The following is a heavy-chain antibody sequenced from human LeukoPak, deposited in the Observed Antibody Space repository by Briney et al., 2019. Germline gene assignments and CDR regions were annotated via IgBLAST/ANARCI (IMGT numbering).Heavy chain of an antibody. CDR3: AREGITMILAEWGLDY. CDR2: IRYDGTNK. Sequence: GGSQRLSCAASGFTFSSYGLHWVRQAPGKGLERVAFIRYDGTNKYYADSVKGRFTISRDNSKNTLYLQMNSLRAEDTAVYYCAREGITMILAEWGLDYWGQGTLVTVSS. D-gene: IGHD3-22*01. V-gene: IGHV3-30*02. CDR1: GFTFSSYG. J-gene: IGHJ4*02.